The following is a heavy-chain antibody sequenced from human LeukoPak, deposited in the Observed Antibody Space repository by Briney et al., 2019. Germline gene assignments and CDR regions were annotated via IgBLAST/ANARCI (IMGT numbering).Heavy chain of an antibody. CDR3: ARAPPPDYGDYTYYYYYYMDV. D-gene: IGHD4-17*01. J-gene: IGHJ6*03. CDR2: INHSGST. V-gene: IGHV4-34*01. Sequence: SETLSLTCAVYGGSFSGYYWSWIRQPPGKGLEWIGEINHSGSTNYNPSLKSRVTISVDTSKSQFSLKLSSVTAADTAVYYCARAPPPDYGDYTYYYYYYMDVWGKGTTVTISS. CDR1: GGSFSGYY.